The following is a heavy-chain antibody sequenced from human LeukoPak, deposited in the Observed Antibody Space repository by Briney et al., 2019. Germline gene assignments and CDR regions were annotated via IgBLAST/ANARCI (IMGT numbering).Heavy chain of an antibody. J-gene: IGHJ4*02. CDR3: ARDPVGYSYGPTRPDY. D-gene: IGHD5-18*01. V-gene: IGHV3-21*01. CDR2: ISSSSSYI. CDR1: GFTFSSYS. Sequence: GGSLRLSCAASGFTFSSYSMNWVRQAPGKGLEWVSSISSSSSYIYYADSVKGRFTISRDNAKNSLYLQMNSLRAEDTAVYYCARDPVGYSYGPTRPDYWGQGTLVTVSS.